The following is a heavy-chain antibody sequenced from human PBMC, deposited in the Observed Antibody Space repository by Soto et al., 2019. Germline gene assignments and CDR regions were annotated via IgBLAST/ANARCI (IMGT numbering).Heavy chain of an antibody. J-gene: IGHJ4*02. V-gene: IGHV1-18*04. CDR1: GYTFTNYY. D-gene: IGHD2-15*01. CDR2: ISCFNGNT. Sequence: ASVKVSCKTSGYTFTNYYMHWVRQAPGQGLEWMGWISCFNGNTRYPQNLKDRVTMLTDRSTSTAYMELRNLRSDDTAVYYCARDLGGWPDYWGQG. CDR3: ARDLGGWPDY.